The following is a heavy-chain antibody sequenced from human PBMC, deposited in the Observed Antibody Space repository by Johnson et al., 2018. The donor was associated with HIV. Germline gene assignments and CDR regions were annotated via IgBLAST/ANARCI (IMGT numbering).Heavy chain of an antibody. CDR3: AKSGSYYDSSAYHDAFDI. V-gene: IGHV3-30*02. CDR1: GFTFSSYG. J-gene: IGHJ3*02. D-gene: IGHD3-22*01. CDR2: IRYDGSDK. Sequence: VQLVESRGGVVQPGGSLRLSCAASGFTFSSYGMHWVRQAPGKGLEWVSFIRYDGSDKYYADSVKGRFTISRDNSKHTLYLQMNSLRPENTAVYYCAKSGSYYDSSAYHDAFDIWGQGTMVTVSS.